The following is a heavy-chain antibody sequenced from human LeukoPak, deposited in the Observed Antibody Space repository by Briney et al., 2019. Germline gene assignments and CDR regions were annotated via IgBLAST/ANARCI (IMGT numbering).Heavy chain of an antibody. J-gene: IGHJ5*02. CDR2: ISAYNGNT. D-gene: IGHD6-19*01. CDR3: ARYFSSGWSRWFAP. Sequence: ASVKVSCKASGYTFTSYGISWVRQAPGQGREGMGWISAYNGNTKYAQKLQGRVTMTTDTYTSTAYIELRSLRSDAPAVYYCARYFSSGWSRWFAPWGQGTLVTVSS. V-gene: IGHV1-18*01. CDR1: GYTFTSYG.